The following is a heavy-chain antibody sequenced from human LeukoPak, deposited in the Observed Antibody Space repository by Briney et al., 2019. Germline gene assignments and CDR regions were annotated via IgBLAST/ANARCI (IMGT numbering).Heavy chain of an antibody. J-gene: IGHJ3*02. Sequence: GGSLRLSCAASGFTFSSYAMSWVRQAPGKGLEWVSAISGSGGSTYYADSVKGRFTISRDNSKNPLYLQMNSLRAEDTAVYYCAKVIVATPGAFDIWGQGTMVTVSS. V-gene: IGHV3-23*01. D-gene: IGHD5-12*01. CDR1: GFTFSSYA. CDR2: ISGSGGST. CDR3: AKVIVATPGAFDI.